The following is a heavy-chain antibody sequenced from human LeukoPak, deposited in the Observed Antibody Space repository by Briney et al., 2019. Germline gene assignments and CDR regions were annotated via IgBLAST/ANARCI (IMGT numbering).Heavy chain of an antibody. J-gene: IGHJ4*02. Sequence: PGGSLRLSCAASGFTFSSYGMHWVRQAPGKGLEWVAVISYDGGNKCFADSVKGRFTISRDNSKNTLFLQMNSLRAEDTAIYYCTIYNYGYNSWGQGTLVTVSS. CDR2: ISYDGGNK. CDR1: GFTFSSYG. V-gene: IGHV3-30*03. D-gene: IGHD5-18*01. CDR3: TIYNYGYNS.